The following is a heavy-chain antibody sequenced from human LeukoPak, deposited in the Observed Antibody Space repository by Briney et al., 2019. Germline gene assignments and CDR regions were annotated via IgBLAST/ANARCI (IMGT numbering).Heavy chain of an antibody. CDR1: GYTFSTYA. J-gene: IGHJ4*02. Sequence: ASVKVSCKASGYTFSTYAIHWVRQAPGQRLEWMGWINAGNGNTKYLEKFQGRITITRDTSASTGYMELSSLRSEDTAVYYCARQGGGPYSGSPLDYWSQGTLVTVSS. D-gene: IGHD1-26*01. CDR3: ARQGGGPYSGSPLDY. V-gene: IGHV1-3*01. CDR2: INAGNGNT.